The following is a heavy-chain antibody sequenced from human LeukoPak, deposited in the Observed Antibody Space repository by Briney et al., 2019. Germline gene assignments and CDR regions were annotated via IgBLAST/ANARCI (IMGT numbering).Heavy chain of an antibody. V-gene: IGHV1-69*06. J-gene: IGHJ3*02. D-gene: IGHD3-16*02. Sequence: SVKVSCKASGGTFSSYAISWVRQAPGQGLEWMGGIIPIFGTANYAQKFQGRVTITADKSTSTAYMELSSLRSEDTAVYYCARDIDYVWGSYRLYAFDIWGQGTMVTVSS. CDR1: GGTFSSYA. CDR2: IIPIFGTA. CDR3: ARDIDYVWGSYRLYAFDI.